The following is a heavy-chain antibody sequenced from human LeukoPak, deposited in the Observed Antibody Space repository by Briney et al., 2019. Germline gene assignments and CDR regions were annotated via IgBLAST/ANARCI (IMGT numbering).Heavy chain of an antibody. D-gene: IGHD3-22*01. Sequence: HWASVKLSCKASGYTFTGYYMHWVRQAPGQGLEWVGWINANSGGTNYAQKFQGRVTMTRDTSISTAYMELSRLRSDATAVYYCPRATFMPIHYYDSSGYCYPYWGQGTLVTVSS. CDR1: GYTFTGYY. J-gene: IGHJ4*02. V-gene: IGHV1-2*02. CDR3: PRATFMPIHYYDSSGYCYPY. CDR2: INANSGGT.